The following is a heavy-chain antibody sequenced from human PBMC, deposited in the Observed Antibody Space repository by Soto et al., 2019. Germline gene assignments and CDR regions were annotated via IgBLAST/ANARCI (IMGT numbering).Heavy chain of an antibody. Sequence: QVQLQESGPGLMKPSESLSLTCAVSGGSISSYYWSWIRQPPGKGLEWIGYIYYSGSTNYNPSLKSRVTISVDTSKNQFSLKLTSVTAADTAVYYCARSRYTSGWWTPPFDYWGQGTLVTVSS. V-gene: IGHV4-59*01. D-gene: IGHD6-19*01. J-gene: IGHJ4*02. CDR3: ARSRYTSGWWTPPFDY. CDR2: IYYSGST. CDR1: GGSISSYY.